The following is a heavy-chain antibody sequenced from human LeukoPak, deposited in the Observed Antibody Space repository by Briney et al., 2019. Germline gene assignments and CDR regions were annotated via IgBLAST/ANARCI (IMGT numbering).Heavy chain of an antibody. CDR1: GFTFSSYG. CDR3: ASGLASNFDY. V-gene: IGHV3-33*03. D-gene: IGHD6-19*01. Sequence: GGSLRLSCAASGFTFSSYGMHWVRQAPGKGLEWVAVIWYDGSNKYYADSVKGRFTISRDNAKNSLYLQMNSLRAEDTAVYYCASGLASNFDYWGQGTLVTVSS. CDR2: IWYDGSNK. J-gene: IGHJ4*02.